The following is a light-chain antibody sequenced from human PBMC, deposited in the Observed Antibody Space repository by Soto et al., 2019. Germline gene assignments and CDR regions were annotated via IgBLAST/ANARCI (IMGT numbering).Light chain of an antibody. Sequence: QSVLTQPPSVSGAPGQRVTISCTGSSSNIGAGYDVHWYQQLPGTAPKLLIYGNSNRPSGVPDRFSGSKSGTSASLAITGHQAEDAADYYCQSYDSSLSGHVVFGGGTKLTVL. CDR2: GNS. CDR3: QSYDSSLSGHVV. J-gene: IGLJ2*01. CDR1: SSNIGAGYD. V-gene: IGLV1-40*01.